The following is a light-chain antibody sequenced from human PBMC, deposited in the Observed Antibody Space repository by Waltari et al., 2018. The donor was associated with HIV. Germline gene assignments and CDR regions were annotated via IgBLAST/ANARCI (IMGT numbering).Light chain of an antibody. CDR2: EVT. Sequence: QSALTQPASVSGSPGPSITISCTRTSSDVGSYNVVSWYQQHPGKAPKLMIYEVTKRPSGVSNRFSGSKSGNTASLTISGLQAEDEADYYCCSYAGRSTHVFGTGTKVTVL. CDR1: SSDVGSYNV. V-gene: IGLV2-23*02. J-gene: IGLJ1*01. CDR3: CSYAGRSTHV.